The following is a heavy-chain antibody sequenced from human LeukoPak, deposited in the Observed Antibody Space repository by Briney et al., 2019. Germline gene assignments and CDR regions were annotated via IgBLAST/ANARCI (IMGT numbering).Heavy chain of an antibody. D-gene: IGHD5-24*01. J-gene: IGHJ4*02. Sequence: GGSLRLSCAVSGLTFRSFWMRWVRQAPGKGREGVANINQDGSEKYFVDSVRGRFTISIDNSKNSLHLQMNTLRAEDTAVYYCARERDGRFFDYWRQGTLVTVSS. V-gene: IGHV3-7*01. CDR2: INQDGSEK. CDR1: GLTFRSFW. CDR3: ARERDGRFFDY.